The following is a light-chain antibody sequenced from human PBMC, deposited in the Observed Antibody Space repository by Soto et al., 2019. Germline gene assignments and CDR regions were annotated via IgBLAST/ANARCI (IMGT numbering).Light chain of an antibody. CDR1: QSITTY. J-gene: IGKJ1*01. Sequence: DIQMTQPPSSLSASVGDRVTVTCRASQSITTYLNWYQQKPGKAPKLLIYAASSLQSGVPSRFSGSGSGTDFTLTITSLQPEDFATYICQQSYGTPWTFGQGTKVEIK. CDR3: QQSYGTPWT. V-gene: IGKV1-39*01. CDR2: AAS.